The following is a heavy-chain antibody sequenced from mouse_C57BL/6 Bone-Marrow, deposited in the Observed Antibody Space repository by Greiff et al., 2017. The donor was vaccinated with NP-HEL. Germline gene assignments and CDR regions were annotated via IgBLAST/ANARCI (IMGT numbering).Heavy chain of an antibody. Sequence: QVQLQQSGAELVKPGASVKISCKASGYAFSSYWMNWVKQRPGKGLEWIGQIYPGDGDTNYNGKFKGKATMTADKSSSTAYMQLSSLTSEDAAVYFCARTGSYYFDYWGQGTTLTVSS. CDR1: GYAFSSYW. J-gene: IGHJ2*01. CDR2: IYPGDGDT. CDR3: ARTGSYYFDY. V-gene: IGHV1-80*01. D-gene: IGHD3-1*01.